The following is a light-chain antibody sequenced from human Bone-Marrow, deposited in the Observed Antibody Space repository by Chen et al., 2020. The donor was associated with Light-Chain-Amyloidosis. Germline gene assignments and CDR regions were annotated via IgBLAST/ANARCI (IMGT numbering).Light chain of an antibody. V-gene: IGLV3-21*02. Sequence: SYVLTQPSSVSVAPGQTVTIACGGNNIGSTSVHWYQQTPGQAPLLVVYDDSDRPSGIPERLSGSNSGNTATLTISRVEAGDEAGYYYQVWDRSSDRPVFGGGTKLTVL. CDR1: NIGSTS. CDR3: QVWDRSSDRPV. CDR2: DDS. J-gene: IGLJ3*02.